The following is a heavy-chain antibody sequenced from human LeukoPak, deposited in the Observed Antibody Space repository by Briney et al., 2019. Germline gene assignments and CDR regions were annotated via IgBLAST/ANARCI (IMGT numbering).Heavy chain of an antibody. CDR3: TTGIDYGGGY. CDR2: IKNKDEGEKT. J-gene: IGHJ4*02. CDR1: GFSFTNVW. Sequence: GGSLRLSCAVSGFSFTNVWMNWVRQAPGKGLEWVGRIKNKDEGEKTDYAAPVKGRFTISRDDSKATLFLQMNSLKMEDTAIYYCTTGIDYGGGYWGQGTLVSVSS. D-gene: IGHD3-16*01. V-gene: IGHV3-15*07.